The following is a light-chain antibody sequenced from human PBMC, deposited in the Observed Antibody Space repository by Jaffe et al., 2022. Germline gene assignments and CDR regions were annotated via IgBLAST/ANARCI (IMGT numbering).Light chain of an antibody. CDR2: GAS. CDR1: QSVISTY. CDR3: QQYGHLQYT. Sequence: DIVLTQSPGTLSLSPGERATLSCRASQSVISTYLAWYQQKPGQAPRLLIYGASSRATGIPDRFSGSGSGTDFILTISRLEPEDFAVYYCQQYGHLQYTFGQGTKLEIK. V-gene: IGKV3-20*01. J-gene: IGKJ2*01.